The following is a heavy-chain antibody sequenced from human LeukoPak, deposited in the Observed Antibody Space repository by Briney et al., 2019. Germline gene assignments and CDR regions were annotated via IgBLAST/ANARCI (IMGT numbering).Heavy chain of an antibody. CDR1: GGSISSSSYY. Sequence: PSETLSLTCTVSGGSISSSSYYWGWIRQPPGKGLEWIGSIYYSGSTYYNSSLKSRVTISVDTSKNQFSLKLSSVTVADTAVYYCAREGRYCGGGRCSYMDVWGKGTTVTVSS. V-gene: IGHV4-39*07. D-gene: IGHD2-15*01. CDR2: IYYSGST. CDR3: AREGRYCGGGRCSYMDV. J-gene: IGHJ6*03.